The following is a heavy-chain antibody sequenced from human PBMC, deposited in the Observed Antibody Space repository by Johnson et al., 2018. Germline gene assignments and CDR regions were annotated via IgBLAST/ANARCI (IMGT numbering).Heavy chain of an antibody. J-gene: IGHJ6*02. CDR1: GFAFSSYT. D-gene: IGHD6-19*01. V-gene: IGHV3-21*01. CDR2: GTGASGEI. Sequence: VQLVESGGGLVKQGGSLRLSCAGCGFAFSSYTLKGVRQGSGRGLEWVETGTGASGEIKHADAVKGRFTISRENAEGALYLKMNSLRVEDTAVYYCVRVGGYSSGYAIDVWGQATTVTVSS. CDR3: VRVGGYSSGYAIDV.